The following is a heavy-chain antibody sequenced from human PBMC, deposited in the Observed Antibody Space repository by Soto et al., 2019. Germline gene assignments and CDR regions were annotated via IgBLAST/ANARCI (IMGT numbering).Heavy chain of an antibody. J-gene: IGHJ3*02. D-gene: IGHD2-2*01. CDR2: ISYDGSNK. CDR3: AKDLRYCSSTSCLTTLSALNDAFDI. Sequence: GGSLRLSCAASGFTFSSYGMHWVRQAPGKGLEWVAVISYDGSNKYYADSVKGRFTISRDNSKNTLYLQMNSLRAEDTAVYYCAKDLRYCSSTSCLTTLSALNDAFDIWGQGTMVTVSS. V-gene: IGHV3-30*18. CDR1: GFTFSSYG.